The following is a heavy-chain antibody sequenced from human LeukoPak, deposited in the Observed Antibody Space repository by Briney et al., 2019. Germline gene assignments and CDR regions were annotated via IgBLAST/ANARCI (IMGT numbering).Heavy chain of an antibody. Sequence: GGSLRLSCEASGFTFSRYGMSWVRQAPGKGLEWVSAIRGSGGSTYYADSVKGRFSISRDNSKNTLYLQMNSLRAEDTAVYYCAKTPYYDSSGYFDYWGQGTLVTVSS. D-gene: IGHD3-22*01. CDR1: GFTFSRYG. V-gene: IGHV3-23*01. CDR2: IRGSGGST. CDR3: AKTPYYDSSGYFDY. J-gene: IGHJ4*02.